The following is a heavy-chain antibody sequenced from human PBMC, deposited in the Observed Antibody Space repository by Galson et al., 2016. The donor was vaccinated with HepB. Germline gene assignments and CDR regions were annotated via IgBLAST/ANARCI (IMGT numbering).Heavy chain of an antibody. CDR2: INAGNGDT. V-gene: IGHV1-3*01. Sequence: SVKVSCKASGYIFGIYGIHWVRQAPGQRLEWMAWINAGNGDTKYSEKFQGRVTITRDTSASTANMELSSLRSEDTAVYYCARGGNCGGNCYVADFDYWGLGSLVTVSS. CDR1: GYIFGIYG. J-gene: IGHJ4*01. CDR3: ARGGNCGGNCYVADFDY. D-gene: IGHD2-21*02.